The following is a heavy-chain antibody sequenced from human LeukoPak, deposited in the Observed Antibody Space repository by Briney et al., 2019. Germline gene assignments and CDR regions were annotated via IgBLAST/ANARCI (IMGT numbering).Heavy chain of an antibody. J-gene: IGHJ4*02. Sequence: ASVNVSCKASGYTVIDHHILWVRQAPGQGLEWMGWIHPNGHDTKYAQKFQGRMTMTTDTSISTAYMELNRVTSDDTAVYYCSGHYGPGPVWGQGTLITASS. V-gene: IGHV1-2*02. CDR3: SGHYGPGPV. CDR1: GYTVIDHH. D-gene: IGHD3-10*01. CDR2: IHPNGHDT.